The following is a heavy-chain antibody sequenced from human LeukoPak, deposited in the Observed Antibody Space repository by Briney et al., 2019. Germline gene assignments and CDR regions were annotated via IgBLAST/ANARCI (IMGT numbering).Heavy chain of an antibody. CDR1: GYTFTGQF. Sequence: RASVKVSCKASGYTFTGQFIHWLRQAPGQGLERMGWIDPPSGTPHYAQKFQDAVTLTRDTSIGTAYMEVHRLQPDDTAVYYCARSGFSTGFYLDFWGQGTLISVSS. V-gene: IGHV1-2*02. D-gene: IGHD6-19*01. CDR3: ARSGFSTGFYLDF. J-gene: IGHJ4*02. CDR2: IDPPSGTP.